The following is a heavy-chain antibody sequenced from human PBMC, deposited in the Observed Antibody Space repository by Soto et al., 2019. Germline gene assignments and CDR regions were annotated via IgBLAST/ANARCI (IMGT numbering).Heavy chain of an antibody. CDR2: ISSSSSYT. CDR1: GFTFSDYY. CDR3: ASPNLAARREYYFDY. Sequence: GGSLRLSCAASGFTFSDYYMSWIRQAPGKGLEWVSYISSSSSYTNYADSVKGRFTISRDNAKNSLYLQMNCLRAEDTAVYYCASPNLAARREYYFDYWGQGTLVTVSS. J-gene: IGHJ4*02. V-gene: IGHV3-11*06. D-gene: IGHD6-6*01.